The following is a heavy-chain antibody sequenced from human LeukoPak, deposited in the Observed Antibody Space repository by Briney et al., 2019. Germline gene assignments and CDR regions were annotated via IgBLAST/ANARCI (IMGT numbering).Heavy chain of an antibody. J-gene: IGHJ4*02. CDR2: ISGSGGST. CDR1: RFTFSSYA. D-gene: IGHD6-19*01. Sequence: GGSLRLSCAASRFTFSSYAMSWVRQAPGKGLEWVSSISGSGGSTYYADSVKGRFTFSRDNSKNTLYLHMNSLRAEDTAVYYCARQWLVNGWGQGTLVTVSS. CDR3: ARQWLVNG. V-gene: IGHV3-23*01.